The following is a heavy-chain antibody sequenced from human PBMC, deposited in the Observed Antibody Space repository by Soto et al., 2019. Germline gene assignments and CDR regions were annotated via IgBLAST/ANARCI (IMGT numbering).Heavy chain of an antibody. CDR1: GFTFSSYG. CDR3: ASMVREGYYMDV. D-gene: IGHD3-10*01. J-gene: IGHJ6*03. V-gene: IGHV3-33*01. Sequence: QVQLVESGGGVVQPGRSLRLSCAASGFTFSSYGMHWVRQAPGKGLEWVAVIWYDGSNKYYADSVKGRFSIYRDNSKNTLFLQMNILRAEDTAVYYCASMVREGYYMDVWGKGTTVTVSS. CDR2: IWYDGSNK.